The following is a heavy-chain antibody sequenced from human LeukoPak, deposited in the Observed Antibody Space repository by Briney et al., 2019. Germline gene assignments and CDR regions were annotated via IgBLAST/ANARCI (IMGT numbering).Heavy chain of an antibody. V-gene: IGHV1-2*02. D-gene: IGHD3-22*01. J-gene: IGHJ6*03. CDR1: GYTFTGYY. CDR3: AGDRYYDSSGSVYYYMDV. CDR2: INPNSGGT. Sequence: ASVKVSCKASGYTFTGYYMHWVRQAPGQGLEWMGWINPNSGGTNYAQKFQGRVTMTRDTSISTAYMELSRLRSDDTAVHYCAGDRYYDSSGSVYYYMDVWGKGTTVTVSS.